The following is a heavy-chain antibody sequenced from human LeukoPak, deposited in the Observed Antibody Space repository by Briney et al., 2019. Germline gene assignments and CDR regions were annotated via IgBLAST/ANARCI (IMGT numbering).Heavy chain of an antibody. CDR3: AREGHYFDNSGYYIF. CDR1: GYTFNSYD. CDR2: IIPIFGTA. D-gene: IGHD3-22*01. V-gene: IGHV1-69*13. J-gene: IGHJ4*02. Sequence: ASVKVSCKASGYTFNSYDINWVRQAPGQGLEWMGGIIPIFGTAKYAQELQGRVTITADESTSTAYMELSSLRSEDTAVYYCAREGHYFDNSGYYIFWGQGTLVTVSS.